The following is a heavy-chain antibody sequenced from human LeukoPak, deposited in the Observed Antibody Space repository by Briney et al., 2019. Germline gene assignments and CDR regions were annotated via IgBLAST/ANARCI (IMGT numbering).Heavy chain of an antibody. CDR1: GYTFADYY. CDR3: ARVVQDSSIGPDY. Sequence: APVKLSCKASGYTFADYYIHWVRQAPGQGLEWMGWIIPNSGGTNYAQKFQGRVTMTRDTSISTVYMELSSLRSDDTAVYYCARVVQDSSIGPDYWGQGTLVSVSS. J-gene: IGHJ4*02. V-gene: IGHV1-2*02. D-gene: IGHD6-13*01. CDR2: IIPNSGGT.